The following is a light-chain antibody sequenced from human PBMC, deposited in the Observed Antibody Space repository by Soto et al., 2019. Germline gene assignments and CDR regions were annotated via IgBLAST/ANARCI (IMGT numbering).Light chain of an antibody. J-gene: IGKJ1*01. Sequence: DIQVTQSPSTLSASVGERVTITCRVSQSNSNWLAWYQQKPGKAPKLLISDASNLESGVPSRFSGTGSGTEFTLTISSLQPDDSASYYCQQYNSRSRTFGQGTKVEIK. V-gene: IGKV1-5*01. CDR2: DAS. CDR3: QQYNSRSRT. CDR1: QSNSNW.